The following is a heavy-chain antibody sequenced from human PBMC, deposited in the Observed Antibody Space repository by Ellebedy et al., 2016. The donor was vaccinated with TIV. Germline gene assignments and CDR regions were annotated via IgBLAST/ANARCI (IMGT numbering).Heavy chain of an antibody. CDR3: ARSRYCSSTNCYGVYYYGVDV. Sequence: SETLSLXXTVSGGSVTRGSYYWSWIRQPPGKGLEWIGFIYYSGITNYSPSLTNYSPSLKSRVTISVDTSKNQFSLKLSSVTAADTAVYYCARSRYCSSTNCYGVYYYGVDVWGQGTTVTVSS. D-gene: IGHD2-2*01. V-gene: IGHV4-61*01. CDR1: GGSVTRGSYY. J-gene: IGHJ6*02. CDR2: IYYSGITNYSPSLT.